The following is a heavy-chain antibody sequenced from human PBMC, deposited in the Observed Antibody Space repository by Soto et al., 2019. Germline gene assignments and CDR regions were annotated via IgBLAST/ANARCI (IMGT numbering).Heavy chain of an antibody. CDR3: AKDLSSYIAVAGHFDY. CDR1: GFTFSSYA. V-gene: IGHV3-23*01. J-gene: IGHJ4*02. CDR2: ISGSGGST. Sequence: GGSLRLSCAASGFTFSSYAMSWVRQAPGKGLEWVSAISGSGGSTYYADSVKGRFTISRDNSKNTLYLQMNSLRAEDTAVYYCAKDLSSYIAVAGHFDYWGQGTLVTVSS. D-gene: IGHD6-19*01.